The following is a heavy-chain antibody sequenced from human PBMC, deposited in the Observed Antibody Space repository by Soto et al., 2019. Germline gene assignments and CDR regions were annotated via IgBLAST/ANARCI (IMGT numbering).Heavy chain of an antibody. V-gene: IGHV3-11*06. D-gene: IGHD3-22*01. Sequence: QVQLVESGGGLVKPGGSLRLSCAASGFTFSDYYMSWIRQAPGKGLEWVSYISSSSSYTNYADSVKGRFTISRDNAKNSLYLQMNSLRAEDTAVYYCARNVAHDSSGWYHDYWGQGTLVTVSS. J-gene: IGHJ4*02. CDR1: GFTFSDYY. CDR2: ISSSSSYT. CDR3: ARNVAHDSSGWYHDY.